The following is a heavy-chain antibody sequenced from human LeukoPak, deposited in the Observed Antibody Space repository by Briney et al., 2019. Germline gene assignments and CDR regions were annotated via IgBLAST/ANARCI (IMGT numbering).Heavy chain of an antibody. CDR3: ARYYDILTGAHYFDY. Sequence: SETLSLTCTVSGGSISSYYWSWIRQPPGKGLEWVGSIYYSGSTYYNPSLKSRVTISVDTSKNQFSLKLSSVTAADTAVYYCARYYDILTGAHYFDYWGQGTLVTVSS. V-gene: IGHV4-59*12. D-gene: IGHD3-9*01. CDR2: IYYSGST. CDR1: GGSISSYY. J-gene: IGHJ4*02.